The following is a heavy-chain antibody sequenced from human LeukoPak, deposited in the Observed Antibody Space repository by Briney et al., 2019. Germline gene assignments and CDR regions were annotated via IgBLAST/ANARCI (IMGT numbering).Heavy chain of an antibody. J-gene: IGHJ4*02. CDR3: AKAPHCPNDVCRYFGY. D-gene: IGHD2-8*01. CDR1: GFTFTTYP. CDR2: ISASGGGT. Sequence: PGGSLRLSCAASGFTFTTYPMSWVRQAPGKGLEWVSAISASGGGTYYADSVKGRFTISRDNSRSTVFLQMSSPRAEDTAVYYCAKAPHCPNDVCRYFGYWGQGILVTVSS. V-gene: IGHV3-23*01.